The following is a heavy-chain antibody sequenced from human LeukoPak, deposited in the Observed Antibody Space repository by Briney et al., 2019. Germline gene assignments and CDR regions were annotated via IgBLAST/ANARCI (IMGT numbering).Heavy chain of an antibody. CDR1: GFTFKSYA. V-gene: IGHV3-64*05. J-gene: IGHJ4*02. D-gene: IGHD6-6*01. Sequence: GGSLRLSCSASGFTFKSYAMHWVRQAPGKGLEYVSSINTNGANTYYADSVKGRFTISRDNSRNTVHVQMNSLTPEDTAVYYCVKGLGYSSSQMDSWGQGTLVTVSS. CDR2: INTNGANT. CDR3: VKGLGYSSSQMDS.